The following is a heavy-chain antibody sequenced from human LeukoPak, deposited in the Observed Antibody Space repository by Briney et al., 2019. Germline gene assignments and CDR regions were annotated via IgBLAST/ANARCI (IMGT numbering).Heavy chain of an antibody. CDR2: ISGSGDST. CDR1: GFTFSNIG. CDR3: AKRGASWSFDS. J-gene: IGHJ4*02. V-gene: IGHV3-23*01. Sequence: GGSLRLSCAASGFTFSNIGMSWVRQAPGKGLEWVSSISGSGDSTYYADSVKGRLTISRDNSKNTLYLQMNSLRAEHTAVYYCAKRGASWSFDSWGQGTLVTVSS. D-gene: IGHD6-13*01.